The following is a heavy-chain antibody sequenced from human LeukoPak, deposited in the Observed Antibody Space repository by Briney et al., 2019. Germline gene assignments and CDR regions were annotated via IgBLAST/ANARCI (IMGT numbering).Heavy chain of an antibody. J-gene: IGHJ5*02. CDR2: LSYDGSNK. CDR3: AKGGFGDFPPWFDP. V-gene: IGHV3-30*18. D-gene: IGHD3-10*01. CDR1: GFTFSSYG. Sequence: GGSLRLSCSASGFTFSSYGMHWVRQAPGKGLAWVAVLSYDGSNKYYADSVKGRFTISRDNSKNTLYLQMNSLRAEDTAVYYCAKGGFGDFPPWFDPWGQGTLVTVSS.